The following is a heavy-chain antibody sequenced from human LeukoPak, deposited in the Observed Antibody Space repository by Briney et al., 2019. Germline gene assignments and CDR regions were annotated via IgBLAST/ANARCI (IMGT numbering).Heavy chain of an antibody. V-gene: IGHV4-39*07. CDR1: RDSISGSTYY. J-gene: IGHJ4*02. CDR3: ATAGDYDGGLFDY. CDR2: IFSAGRI. Sequence: SETLSLTCSVSRDSISGSTYYWGWIRQPPGKGLEWIGNIFSAGRINYNPSLESRVTIAVGMSKNHFSLKLSSVTAADTAVYYCATAGDYDGGLFDYWGQGILVTVSS. D-gene: IGHD4-17*01.